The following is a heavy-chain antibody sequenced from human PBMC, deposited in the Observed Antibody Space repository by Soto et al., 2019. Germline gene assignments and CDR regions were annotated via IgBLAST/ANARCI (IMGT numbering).Heavy chain of an antibody. D-gene: IGHD3-3*01. CDR2: ISAYNGNT. CDR1: GYTFTSYG. J-gene: IGHJ6*02. Sequence: GASVKVSCKXSGYTFTSYGISWVRQAPGQGLEWMGWISAYNGNTNYAQKLQGRVTMTTDTSTSTAYMELRSLRSDDTAVYYCARQYEGFTDFWSGPPYGMDVWGQGTTVTVSS. CDR3: ARQYEGFTDFWSGPPYGMDV. V-gene: IGHV1-18*01.